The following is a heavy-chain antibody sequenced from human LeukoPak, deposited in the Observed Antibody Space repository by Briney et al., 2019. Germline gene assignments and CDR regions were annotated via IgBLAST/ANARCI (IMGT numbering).Heavy chain of an antibody. V-gene: IGHV3-7*01. Sequence: GGSLRLSCAASGFTFSYYWMPWVRQAPGKGLEWVANIKPDGTEKYYVDSVKGRFTIHRDNDKNSLFLKLNSLRAEDKGVYYCVSDAGRGGDFDFWGQGTLVNVSS. CDR3: VSDAGRGGDFDF. CDR2: IKPDGTEK. D-gene: IGHD3-10*01. CDR1: GFTFSYYW. J-gene: IGHJ4*02.